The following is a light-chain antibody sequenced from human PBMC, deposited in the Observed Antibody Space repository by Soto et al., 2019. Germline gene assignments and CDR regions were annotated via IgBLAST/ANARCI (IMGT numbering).Light chain of an antibody. CDR3: QQSYTTPRT. V-gene: IGKV3-20*01. CDR1: QSVSNNY. J-gene: IGKJ2*01. Sequence: EIVLTQSPGTLSLSPGERATLSCRASQSVSNNYLAWYQQKPGQAPRLLIYGASNRATGIPDRFSGSGSGTDFTLTISSLQPEDFATYYCQQSYTTPRTFGQGTKLDI. CDR2: GAS.